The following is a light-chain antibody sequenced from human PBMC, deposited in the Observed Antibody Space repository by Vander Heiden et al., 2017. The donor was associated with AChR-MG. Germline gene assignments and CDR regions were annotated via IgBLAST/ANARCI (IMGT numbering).Light chain of an antibody. V-gene: IGKV3-20*01. Sequence: IVLTQSPGTLSLSPGERATLSCRASQSISNSYLAWYQQKRGQAPRLLIYRASTRTTGFPDRFSGSGSGTDFTLTISRLEPEDFAVYYCQQETDTFQTFGQGTKVEIK. CDR1: QSISNSY. CDR3: QQETDTFQT. J-gene: IGKJ1*01. CDR2: RAS.